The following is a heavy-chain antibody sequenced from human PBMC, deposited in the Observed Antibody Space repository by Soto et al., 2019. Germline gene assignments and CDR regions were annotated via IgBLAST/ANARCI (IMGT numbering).Heavy chain of an antibody. Sequence: EVQLVESGGGLVQPGGSLRLSCAASGFTFSGSWMHWVRQAPGKGLVWVSRINGDGSRTSYADFVKGRFTISRDDGKNTLFLQMNGLRAEYRAVYYCARGILCTGTANDYWGQGTLVTVSS. CDR3: ARGILCTGTANDY. D-gene: IGHD3-10*02. V-gene: IGHV3-74*01. CDR1: GFTFSGSW. CDR2: INGDGSRT. J-gene: IGHJ4*02.